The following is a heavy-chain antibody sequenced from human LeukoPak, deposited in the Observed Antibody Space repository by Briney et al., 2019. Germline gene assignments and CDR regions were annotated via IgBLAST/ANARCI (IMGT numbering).Heavy chain of an antibody. CDR3: AEAEGGYYDIRPD. V-gene: IGHV3-23*01. CDR1: GFTFSSYA. D-gene: IGHD3-22*01. Sequence: PGVSLRLSCAASGFTFSSYAMSWVRQAPGKGLEWVSAISGSGGSTYYADSVKGRFTISRDNSKNTLYLQMNSLRAEDTAVYYCAEAEGGYYDIRPDWGQGTLVTVSS. J-gene: IGHJ4*02. CDR2: ISGSGGST.